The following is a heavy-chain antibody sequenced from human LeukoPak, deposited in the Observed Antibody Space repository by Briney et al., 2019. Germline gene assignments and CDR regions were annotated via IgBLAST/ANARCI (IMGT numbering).Heavy chain of an antibody. Sequence: SETLSLTCAVSGGSISSGGYSWSWIRQPPGKGLEWIGEINHSGSTNYNPSLKSRVTISVDTSKNQFSLKLSSVTAADTAVYYCARRVVYDFWSGYSINWFDPWGQGTLVTVSS. CDR2: INHSGST. D-gene: IGHD3-3*01. CDR1: GGSISSGGYS. CDR3: ARRVVYDFWSGYSINWFDP. V-gene: IGHV4-30-2*01. J-gene: IGHJ5*02.